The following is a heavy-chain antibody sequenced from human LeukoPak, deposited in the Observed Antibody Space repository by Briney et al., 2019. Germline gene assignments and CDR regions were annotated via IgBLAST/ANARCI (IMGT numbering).Heavy chain of an antibody. CDR2: FSSSSTYI. D-gene: IGHD2-15*01. CDR1: GFNFDHYA. V-gene: IGHV3-21*04. CDR3: ARGGGGLPYRYYYYMDV. J-gene: IGHJ6*03. Sequence: GGSLRLSCAGSGFNFDHYAMHWVRQAPGKGLEWVSSFSSSSTYIYYADSVKGRFTISRDNAKNSLFLQMDSLRAEDTAVYYCARGGGGLPYRYYYYMDVWGKGTTVTVSS.